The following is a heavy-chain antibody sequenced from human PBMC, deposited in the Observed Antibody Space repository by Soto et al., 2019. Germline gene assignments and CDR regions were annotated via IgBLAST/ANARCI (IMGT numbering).Heavy chain of an antibody. CDR3: ARHPERIAQIGWSDP. D-gene: IGHD6-13*01. CDR1: GGTFSSYT. Sequence: SVKVSCKASGGTFSSYTISWVRQAPGQGLEWMGRIIPILGIANYAQKFQGRVTITADKSTSTAYMELSSLRSEDTAVYYCARHPERIAQIGWSDPWGQGTLVTVSS. CDR2: IIPILGIA. V-gene: IGHV1-69*02. J-gene: IGHJ5*02.